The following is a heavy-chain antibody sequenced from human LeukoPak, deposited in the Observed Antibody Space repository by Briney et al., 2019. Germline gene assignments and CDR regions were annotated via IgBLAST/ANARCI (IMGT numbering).Heavy chain of an antibody. CDR2: ISGSGGST. Sequence: GGSLRLSCAASGFTFSSYAMSWVRQAPGKGLEWVSAISGSGGSTYYADSVKGRFTISRDNSKNTLYLQMNSLRAEDTAVYYCAKIGLLWFGELFPTYFDYWGQGTLVTVSS. D-gene: IGHD3-10*01. V-gene: IGHV3-23*01. CDR1: GFTFSSYA. CDR3: AKIGLLWFGELFPTYFDY. J-gene: IGHJ4*02.